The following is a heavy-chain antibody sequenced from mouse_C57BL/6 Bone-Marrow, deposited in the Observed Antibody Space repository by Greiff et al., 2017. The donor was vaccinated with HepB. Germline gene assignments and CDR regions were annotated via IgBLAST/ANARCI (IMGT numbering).Heavy chain of an antibody. CDR3: RSGGILFAY. Sequence: VQLKQSGPELVKPGASVKMSCKASGYTFTDYYMHWVKQKPGKGLEWIGEIYPGSGNTYYNEKFKGKATLTADTSSSTAYMQLSSLTSEDSAVYFCARSGGILFAYWGQGTLVTVSA. J-gene: IGHJ3*01. D-gene: IGHD2-14*01. CDR2: YPGSGNTY. CDR1: YTFTDYYM. V-gene: IGHV1-83*01.